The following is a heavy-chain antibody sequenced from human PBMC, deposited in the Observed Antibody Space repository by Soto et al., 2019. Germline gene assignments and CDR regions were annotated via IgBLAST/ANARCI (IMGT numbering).Heavy chain of an antibody. CDR2: IKSKTDGGTT. CDR3: TTDSPKDHDFWSSIDY. CDR1: GFTFSNAW. J-gene: IGHJ4*02. Sequence: PGGSLRLSCAASGFTFSNAWMSWVRQAPGKGLEWVGRIKSKTDGGTTDYAAPVKGRFTISRDDSKNTLYLQMSSLKTEDTAVYSCTTDSPKDHDFWSSIDYWGQGTLVTVPQ. V-gene: IGHV3-15*01. D-gene: IGHD3-3*01.